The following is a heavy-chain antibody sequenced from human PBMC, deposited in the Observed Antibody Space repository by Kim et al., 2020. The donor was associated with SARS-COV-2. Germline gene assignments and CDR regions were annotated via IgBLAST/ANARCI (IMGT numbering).Heavy chain of an antibody. CDR3: ARASLGYSSSRGNFDY. D-gene: IGHD6-6*01. CDR2: IYYSGST. J-gene: IGHJ4*02. V-gene: IGHV4-59*01. Sequence: SETLSLTCTVSGGSISSYYWSWIRQPPGKGLEWIGYIYYSGSTNYNPSLKSRVTISVDTSKNQFSLKLSSVTAADTAVYYCARASLGYSSSRGNFDYWGQGTLVTVSS. CDR1: GGSISSYY.